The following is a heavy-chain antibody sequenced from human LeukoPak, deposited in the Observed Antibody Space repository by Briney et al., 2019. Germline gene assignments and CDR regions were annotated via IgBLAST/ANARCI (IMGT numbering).Heavy chain of an antibody. J-gene: IGHJ6*02. CDR2: TSASGGST. D-gene: IGHD4-17*01. CDR3: AKSPARAWVTTVTTTGGCGMDV. V-gene: IGHV3-23*01. Sequence: PGRSLRLSCAASGFTFSSYAMSWVRQAAGNGLEWVSATSASGGSTYYADSGKGRFTIYRENYKKTMYLQMNRLRAEDTAVYYCAKSPARAWVTTVTTTGGCGMDVWGQGTTVTVSS. CDR1: GFTFSSYA.